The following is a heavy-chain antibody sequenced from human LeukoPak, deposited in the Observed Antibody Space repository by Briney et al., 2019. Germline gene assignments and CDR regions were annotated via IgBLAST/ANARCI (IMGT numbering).Heavy chain of an antibody. Sequence: PGGSLRLSCAASGFTLNSYPMSWVRQAPWERLQWVSGISDSGGNTYYADSVRGRFTISRDNSKNTLYLQMNSLRAEDTAVYYCARHRSSWLIDYWGQGTLVTVSS. D-gene: IGHD6-6*01. CDR2: ISDSGGNT. V-gene: IGHV3-23*01. CDR3: ARHRSSWLIDY. CDR1: GFTLNSYP. J-gene: IGHJ4*02.